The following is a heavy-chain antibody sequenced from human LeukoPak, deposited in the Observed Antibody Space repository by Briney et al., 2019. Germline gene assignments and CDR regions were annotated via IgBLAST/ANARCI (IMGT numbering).Heavy chain of an antibody. CDR1: GGSISSGDYY. CDR2: IYYSGST. V-gene: IGHV4-30-4*08. J-gene: IGHJ5*02. CDR3: AREAPITIFGVVPSFGP. D-gene: IGHD3-3*01. Sequence: SETLSLTCTVSGGSISSGDYYWSWIRQPPGKGLEWIGYIYYSGSTYYNPSLKSRVTISVDTSKNQFSLKLSSVTAADTAVYYCAREAPITIFGVVPSFGPWGQGTLVTVSS.